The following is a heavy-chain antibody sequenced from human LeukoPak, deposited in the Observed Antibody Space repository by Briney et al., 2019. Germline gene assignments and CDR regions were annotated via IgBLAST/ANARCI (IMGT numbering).Heavy chain of an antibody. CDR1: GGSISSSSYY. CDR3: ARATFSDAFDI. V-gene: IGHV4-39*01. CDR2: IYYSGST. D-gene: IGHD3-16*01. Sequence: RPSETLSLTCTVSGGSISSSSYYWGWIRQPPGKGLEWIGSIYYSGSTSYNPSLKSRVTISVDTSKNQFSLKLSSVTAADTAVYYCARATFSDAFDIWGQGTMVTVSS. J-gene: IGHJ3*02.